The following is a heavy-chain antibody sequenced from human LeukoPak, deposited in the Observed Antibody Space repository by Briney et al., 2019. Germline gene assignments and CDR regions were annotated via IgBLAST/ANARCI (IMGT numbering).Heavy chain of an antibody. CDR1: GYTLGNNH. Sequence: GASVKVSCKASGYTLGNNHINWVRQATGQGLEWLGWMTPNSGNTGYGRKFQGRVTMTRDTSISTAYMELSNLRSEDTAVYYCVGEKNCPDGIRYGDGGQGTLVTVSS. V-gene: IGHV1-8*02. CDR2: MTPNSGNT. CDR3: VGEKNCPDGIRYGD. D-gene: IGHD6-13*01. J-gene: IGHJ4*02.